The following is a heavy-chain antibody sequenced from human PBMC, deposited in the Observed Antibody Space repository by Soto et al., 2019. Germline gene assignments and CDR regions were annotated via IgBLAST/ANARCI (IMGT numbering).Heavy chain of an antibody. Sequence: GGPLRLSRTASGFTFRNYALRWVRQAAGKGLEWISAVNDDGTDTYHADSVKGRFTISRDNSKSTLYLQMNSLRAEDTAIYYCAKRSVSGAYSPFDYWGQGTLVTVSS. CDR1: GFTFRNYA. CDR3: AKRSVSGAYSPFDY. D-gene: IGHD1-26*01. V-gene: IGHV3-23*01. CDR2: VNDDGTDT. J-gene: IGHJ4*02.